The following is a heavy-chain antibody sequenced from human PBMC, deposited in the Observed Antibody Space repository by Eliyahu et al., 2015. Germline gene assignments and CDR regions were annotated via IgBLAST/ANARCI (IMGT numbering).Heavy chain of an antibody. D-gene: IGHD2-8*02. V-gene: IGHV4-61*01. CDR3: ARSHRISGWWSNQYETDY. CDR1: GXSVXSGSXY. J-gene: IGHJ4*02. CDR2: IYYSGST. Sequence: QVQLQESGPGLVKPSETLSLTCTVSGXSVXSGSXYWSWIRQPPGKGLEWIGYIYYSGSTNYNPSLKSRVTISVDTSKNQFSLKLSSVTAADTAVYYCARSHRISGWWSNQYETDYWGQGTLVTVSS.